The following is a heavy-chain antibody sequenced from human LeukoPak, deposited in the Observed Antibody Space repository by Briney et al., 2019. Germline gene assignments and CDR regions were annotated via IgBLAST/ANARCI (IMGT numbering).Heavy chain of an antibody. CDR3: ARDFGVAAAGIFYY. J-gene: IGHJ4*02. V-gene: IGHV4-34*01. D-gene: IGHD6-13*01. Sequence: SETLSLTCAVYGGSFSGYYWSWIRQPPGKGLEWIGEINHSGSTYYNPSLKSRVTISVDTSKNQFSLKLSSVTAADTAVYHCARDFGVAAAGIFYYWGQGTLVTVSS. CDR2: INHSGST. CDR1: GGSFSGYY.